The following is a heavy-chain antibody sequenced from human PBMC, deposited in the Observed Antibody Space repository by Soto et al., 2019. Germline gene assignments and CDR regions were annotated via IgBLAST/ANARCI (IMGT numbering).Heavy chain of an antibody. Sequence: QVQLVQSGPEVKKPGASVKVSCKASGYTFTTYDFNLVRQAPGQGLEWMGWLNPKSGMTGSAKKYQGRVTMSRDSSIITVYMELRSLRSEDTAVYYCARVAGSPDYWGQGTLVTVSS. CDR2: LNPKSGMT. D-gene: IGHD1-26*01. V-gene: IGHV1-8*01. CDR3: ARVAGSPDY. J-gene: IGHJ4*02. CDR1: GYTFTTYD.